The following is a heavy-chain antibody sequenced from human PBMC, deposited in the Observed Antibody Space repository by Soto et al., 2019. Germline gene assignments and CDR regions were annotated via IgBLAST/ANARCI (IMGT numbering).Heavy chain of an antibody. V-gene: IGHV1-18*04. D-gene: IGHD3-22*01. CDR3: ARGGPYYYDSSGYYEPPSP. CDR2: ISAYNGNT. Sequence: ASVKVSCKASGYTFTSYGISWVRQAPGQGLEWMGWISAYNGNTNYAQKLQGRVTTTTDTSTSTAYMELRSLRSDDTAVYYCARGGPYYYDSSGYYEPPSPWGQGTLVTVSS. J-gene: IGHJ5*02. CDR1: GYTFTSYG.